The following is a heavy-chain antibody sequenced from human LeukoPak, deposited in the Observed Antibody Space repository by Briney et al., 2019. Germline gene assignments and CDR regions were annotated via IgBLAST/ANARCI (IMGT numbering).Heavy chain of an antibody. Sequence: QAGGSLRLSCAASGFTFDDYAMHWVRQAPGKGLEWVSLISWDGGSTYYADSVKGRFTISRDNSKNSLYLQMNSLRAEDTALYYCAKDIGSPYSYGYEANYYYYGMDVWGKGTTVTASS. V-gene: IGHV3-43D*04. J-gene: IGHJ6*04. CDR2: ISWDGGST. CDR1: GFTFDDYA. D-gene: IGHD5-18*01. CDR3: AKDIGSPYSYGYEANYYYYGMDV.